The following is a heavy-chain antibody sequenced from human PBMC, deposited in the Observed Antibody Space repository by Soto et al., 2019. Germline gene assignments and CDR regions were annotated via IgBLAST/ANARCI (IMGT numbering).Heavy chain of an antibody. CDR3: ARLVPAAISAFDI. V-gene: IGHV3-21*01. CDR2: ISSSSSYI. D-gene: IGHD2-2*01. Sequence: PGGSLRLSCAASGFTFSSYSMNWVRQAPGKGLEWVSSISSSSSYIYYADSVKGRFTISRDNAKNSLYLQMNSLRAEDTAVYYCARLVPAAISAFDIWGQGTMVTVSS. J-gene: IGHJ3*02. CDR1: GFTFSSYS.